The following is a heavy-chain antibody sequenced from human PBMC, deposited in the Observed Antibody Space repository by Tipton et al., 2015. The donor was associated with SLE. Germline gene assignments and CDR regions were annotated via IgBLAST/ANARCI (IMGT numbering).Heavy chain of an antibody. Sequence: RSLRLSCAGSGFNFNNFAMHWVRQAPDKGLEWVAVIPYDGSNKYYADSVKGRFTISRDNSKNTMYLQMNSLRTEDTAVFYCATGVAVAPDYWGQGTLVTVSS. CDR1: GFNFNNFA. J-gene: IGHJ4*02. V-gene: IGHV3-30*04. CDR3: ATGVAVAPDY. CDR2: IPYDGSNK. D-gene: IGHD6-19*01.